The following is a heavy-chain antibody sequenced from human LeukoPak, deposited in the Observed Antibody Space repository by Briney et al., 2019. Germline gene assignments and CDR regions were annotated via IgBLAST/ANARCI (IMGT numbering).Heavy chain of an antibody. CDR3: AKDNQQQAIDY. V-gene: IGHV3-23*01. Sequence: GGSLRLSCAASGFTFSTYAMSWVRQAPGKGLEWVSAVSGSGGSVYYADSVKGRFTISRDNSKNTLYLQMNSLRAEDTAVYYCAKDNQQQAIDYWGQGTLVTVSS. J-gene: IGHJ4*02. CDR1: GFTFSTYA. CDR2: VSGSGGSV. D-gene: IGHD6-13*01.